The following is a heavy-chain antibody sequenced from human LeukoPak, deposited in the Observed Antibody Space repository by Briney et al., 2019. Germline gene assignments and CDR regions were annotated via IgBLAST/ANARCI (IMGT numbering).Heavy chain of an antibody. CDR3: ARGAPRSVPAQGEFDY. D-gene: IGHD2-2*01. V-gene: IGHV4-34*01. Sequence: SETLSLTCAVYGGSFSGHYWSGIRQPPGKGLEWIGEINHSGSTNYNPSLKSRVTISVDTSKNQFSLKLCSVTAADTAVYYCARGAPRSVPAQGEFDYWGQGTLVTVSS. CDR2: INHSGST. CDR1: GGSFSGHY. J-gene: IGHJ4*02.